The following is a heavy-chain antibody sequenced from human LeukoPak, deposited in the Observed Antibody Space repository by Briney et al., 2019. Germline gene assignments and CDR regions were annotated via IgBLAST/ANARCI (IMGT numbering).Heavy chain of an antibody. D-gene: IGHD6-19*01. CDR2: IKQDGSEK. V-gene: IGHV3-7*03. Sequence: GGSLRLSCAASGFTFSSYWMSWVRQAPGKGLEWVANIKQDGSEKYYVDSVKGRFTISRDNSKNTLYLQMNSLRAEDTAVYYCAKKVTQWLVGEDYFDYWGQGTLVTVSS. J-gene: IGHJ4*02. CDR1: GFTFSSYW. CDR3: AKKVTQWLVGEDYFDY.